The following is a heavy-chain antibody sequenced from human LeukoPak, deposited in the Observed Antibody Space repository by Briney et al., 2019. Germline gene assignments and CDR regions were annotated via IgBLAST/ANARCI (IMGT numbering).Heavy chain of an antibody. V-gene: IGHV4-38-2*02. J-gene: IGHJ6*04. D-gene: IGHD6-13*01. CDR2: IYHSGST. CDR1: GYSISSGYY. CDR3: ARDSSSWYAYYYGMDV. Sequence: SETLSLTCAVSGYSISSGYYWGWIRQPPGKGLEWFGSIYHSGSTYYNPSLKSRVTISVDTSKNQFSLKLSSVTAADTAVYYCARDSSSWYAYYYGMDVWGKGTTVTVSS.